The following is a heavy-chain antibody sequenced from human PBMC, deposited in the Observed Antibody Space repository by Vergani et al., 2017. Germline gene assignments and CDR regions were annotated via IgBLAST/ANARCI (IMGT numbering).Heavy chain of an antibody. CDR2: ISYSGSRST. V-gene: IGHV4-59*08. D-gene: IGHD2-2*01. J-gene: IGHJ4*02. Sequence: QVQMQESGPGLVKPSETLSLTCTVSGVSISRYYWSWLRQPPGQGLECLGYISYSGSRSTNYNPSLKSRVTISVDASKNQFSLKLTSVTAADTAVYRCVCRATSPPRCFDCWGQGTLVIVSS. CDR1: GVSISRYY. CDR3: VCRATSPPRCFDC.